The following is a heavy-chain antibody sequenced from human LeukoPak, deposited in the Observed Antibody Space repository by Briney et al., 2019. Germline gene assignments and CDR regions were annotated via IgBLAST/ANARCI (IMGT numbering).Heavy chain of an antibody. D-gene: IGHD2-15*01. V-gene: IGHV3-48*01. J-gene: IGHJ5*02. Sequence: GGSLRLSCAASGFTFSSYSMNWVRQAPGKGLEWVSYISSSSTIYYADSVKGRFTISRDNAKNSLYLQMNSLRAEDTAVYYCARVRYCSGGSCYGRWFDPWGQGTLVAVSS. CDR3: ARVRYCSGGSCYGRWFDP. CDR1: GFTFSSYS. CDR2: ISSSSTI.